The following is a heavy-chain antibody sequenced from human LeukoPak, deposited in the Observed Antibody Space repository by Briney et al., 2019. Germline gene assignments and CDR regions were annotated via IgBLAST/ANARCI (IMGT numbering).Heavy chain of an antibody. D-gene: IGHD3-22*01. V-gene: IGHV1-18*01. CDR1: GYTFTSYG. Sequence: GASVKVSCKASGYTFTSYGISWVRQAPGQGLEWMGWISAYNGNTNYAQKLQGRVTMTTDTSTSTAYMELRSLRSDDTAVYYCARGGYLYHYYYYGMDVWGQGTTVTVSS. CDR2: ISAYNGNT. CDR3: ARGGYLYHYYYYGMDV. J-gene: IGHJ6*02.